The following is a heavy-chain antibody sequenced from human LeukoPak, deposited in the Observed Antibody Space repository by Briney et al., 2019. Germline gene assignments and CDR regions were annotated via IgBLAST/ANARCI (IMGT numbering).Heavy chain of an antibody. CDR3: ARSLMVRGVCN. CDR2: INPNSGGT. D-gene: IGHD3-10*01. J-gene: IGHJ4*02. Sequence: GASVKVSCKASGCTFTGYYMHWVRQAPGQGLEWMGWINPNSGGTNYAQKFQGRVTMTRDTSISTAYMELSRLRSDDTAVYCCARSLMVRGVCNWGQGTLVTVSS. V-gene: IGHV1-2*02. CDR1: GCTFTGYY.